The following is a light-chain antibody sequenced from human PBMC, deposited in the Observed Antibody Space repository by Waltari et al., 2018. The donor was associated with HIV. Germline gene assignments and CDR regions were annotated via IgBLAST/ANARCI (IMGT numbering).Light chain of an antibody. CDR2: GKN. CDR3: NSRDSSGNHVI. V-gene: IGLV3-19*01. CDR1: GIRNSY. J-gene: IGLJ2*01. Sequence: SSELTQDPTVSVALGQTVTITCQGDGIRNSYGTWYQQRPGQAPIGVLYGKNNRPSGIPDRFSGSSSGDATSLTITGAQAEDEADYHCNSRDSSGNHVIFGGGTKLTVL.